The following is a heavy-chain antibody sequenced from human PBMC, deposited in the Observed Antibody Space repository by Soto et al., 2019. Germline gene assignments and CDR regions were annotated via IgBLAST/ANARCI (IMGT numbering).Heavy chain of an antibody. Sequence: SVKVSCKASGGSFSSHAISWVRQAPGQGLECMGGVIPIGTINYAQNFRGRVTFTADESTSTSYMELSSLRSEDTAVYYCASVNGYYTRGYCFDSWGQGTLVTVSS. V-gene: IGHV1-69*13. D-gene: IGHD3-3*01. CDR3: ASVNGYYTRGYCFDS. CDR1: GGSFSSHA. CDR2: VIPIGTI. J-gene: IGHJ4*02.